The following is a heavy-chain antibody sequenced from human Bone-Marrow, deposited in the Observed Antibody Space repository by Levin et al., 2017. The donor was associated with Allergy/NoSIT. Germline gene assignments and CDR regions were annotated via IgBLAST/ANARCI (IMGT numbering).Heavy chain of an antibody. J-gene: IGHJ6*02. CDR2: ISGSGGST. Sequence: GESLKISCAASGFTFSSYAMSWVRQAPGKGLEWVSAISGSGGSTYYADSVKGRFTISRDNSKNTLYLQMNSLRAEDTAVYYCAKDKGIDFWSGYWNDYGIDVWGQGTTVTVSS. D-gene: IGHD3-3*01. CDR3: AKDKGIDFWSGYWNDYGIDV. CDR1: GFTFSSYA. V-gene: IGHV3-23*01.